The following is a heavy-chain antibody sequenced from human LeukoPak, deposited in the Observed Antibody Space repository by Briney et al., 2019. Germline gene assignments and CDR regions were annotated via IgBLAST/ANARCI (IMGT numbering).Heavy chain of an antibody. V-gene: IGHV3-48*01. D-gene: IGHD3-22*01. J-gene: IGHJ4*02. CDR3: TKLRGSSDYGTFDY. CDR2: ISGSGNFI. CDR1: GFTFSSYS. Sequence: GGSLRLSCAASGFTFSSYSMNWVRQAPGKGLEWVSYISGSGNFIYYADSVKGRFTISRDNSKNTLYLQMSRLRAEDTAVYYCTKLRGSSDYGTFDYWGQGTLVTVSS.